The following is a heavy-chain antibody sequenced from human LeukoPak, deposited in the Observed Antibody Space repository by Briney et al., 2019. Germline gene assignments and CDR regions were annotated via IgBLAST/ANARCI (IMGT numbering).Heavy chain of an antibody. CDR1: GFTFSSYA. CDR3: ARDHGYRYGGYRAFDY. CDR2: SSGSGGST. V-gene: IGHV3-23*01. J-gene: IGHJ4*02. D-gene: IGHD5-12*01. Sequence: GGSLRLSCAASGFTFSSYAMNWVRQAPGKGLEWVSASSGSGGSTYYADSVKGRFTISRDNAKNSLYLQMNSLRAEDTAVYYCARDHGYRYGGYRAFDYWGQGTLVTVSS.